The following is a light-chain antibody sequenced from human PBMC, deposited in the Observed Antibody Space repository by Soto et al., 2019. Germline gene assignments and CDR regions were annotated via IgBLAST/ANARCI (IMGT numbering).Light chain of an antibody. CDR2: SGN. CDR3: AAWDDSLNGVV. CDR1: SSNVGSYT. J-gene: IGLJ2*01. V-gene: IGLV1-44*01. Sequence: QSVLTQPPSASGTPGQRVTISCSGSSSNVGSYTVYWYQQLPGTAPKVLIYSGNRRPSGVPARFSGSKSGTSASLAISGLQSEDDADYYCAAWDDSLNGVVVGGGTKLTVL.